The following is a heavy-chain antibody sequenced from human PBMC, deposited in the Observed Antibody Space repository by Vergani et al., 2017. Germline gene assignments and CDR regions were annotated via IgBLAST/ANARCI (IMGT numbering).Heavy chain of an antibody. CDR3: AREELRFSRTLDS. Sequence: QVQLQESGPGLLKPSQTLSLTCSVSGASISSGDSYWSWIRQTPGKGLEWIGYIAHTGASYYNPSLRSRLSISLDTSRNQFSLKLTSVTAEDTAVYFCAREELRFSRTLDSWGQGTQVTVSS. CDR1: GASISSGDSY. CDR2: IAHTGAS. V-gene: IGHV4-30-4*08. D-gene: IGHD5-12*01. J-gene: IGHJ4*02.